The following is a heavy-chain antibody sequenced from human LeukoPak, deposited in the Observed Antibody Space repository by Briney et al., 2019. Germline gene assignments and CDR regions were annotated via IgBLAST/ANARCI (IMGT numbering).Heavy chain of an antibody. J-gene: IGHJ3*02. V-gene: IGHV3-21*01. CDR2: ISSSSYI. CDR1: GFTFSSYS. CDR3: ARDRPEYYDSSGSYDAFDI. Sequence: GGSLRLSCAASGFTFSSYSMNWVRQAPGKGLEWVSSISSSSYIYYADSVKGRFTISRDNAKNSLYLQMNSLRAEDTAVYYCARDRPEYYDSSGSYDAFDIWGQGTMVTVSS. D-gene: IGHD3-22*01.